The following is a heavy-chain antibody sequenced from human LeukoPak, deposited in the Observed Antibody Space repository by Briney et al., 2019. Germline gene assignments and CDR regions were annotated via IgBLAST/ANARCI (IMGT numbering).Heavy chain of an antibody. CDR1: GYTFTSYG. D-gene: IGHD1-1*01. CDR3: ARRGGWWNDGDGGYYFDY. Sequence: WASVKVSCKASGYTFTSYGISWVRQAPGQGLEWMGWISAYNGNTNYAQKLQGRVTMNTDISTSTAYMELRSLRSDDTAVYYCARRGGWWNDGDGGYYFDYWGQGTLVTVSS. J-gene: IGHJ4*02. V-gene: IGHV1-18*01. CDR2: ISAYNGNT.